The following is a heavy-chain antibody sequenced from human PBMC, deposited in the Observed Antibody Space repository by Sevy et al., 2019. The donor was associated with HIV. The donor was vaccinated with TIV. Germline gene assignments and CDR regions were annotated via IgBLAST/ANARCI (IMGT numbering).Heavy chain of an antibody. CDR3: AREGCTKPHDY. CDR2: LSFGCGEI. Sequence: GGSLRLSCAASGFTFSKHSMSWVRQPPGKGLEWVSTLSFGCGEINYAHSVKGRFTISRDNSKSSVYLQMNNLRPEDTAVYYCAREGCTKPHDYWGQGTLVTVSS. J-gene: IGHJ4*02. D-gene: IGHD2-8*01. V-gene: IGHV3-23*01. CDR1: GFTFSKHS.